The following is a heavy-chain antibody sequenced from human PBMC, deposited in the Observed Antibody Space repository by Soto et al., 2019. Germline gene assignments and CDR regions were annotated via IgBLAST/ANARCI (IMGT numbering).Heavy chain of an antibody. J-gene: IGHJ3*02. Sequence: ASVKVSCKVSGYTLTELSMHWVRQAPGKGLEWMGGFDPEDGETIYAQKFQGRVTMTEDTSTDTAYMELSSLRSEDPDVYYCATDLNQLLLYPGVDAFDIWGQGTMVTVSS. V-gene: IGHV1-24*01. D-gene: IGHD2-2*02. CDR3: ATDLNQLLLYPGVDAFDI. CDR2: FDPEDGET. CDR1: GYTLTELS.